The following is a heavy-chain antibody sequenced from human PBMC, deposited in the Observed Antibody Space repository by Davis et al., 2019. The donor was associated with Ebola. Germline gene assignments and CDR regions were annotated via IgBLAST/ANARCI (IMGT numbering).Heavy chain of an antibody. V-gene: IGHV4-59*01. CDR3: ARDRDSSGRYFDY. D-gene: IGHD3-22*01. Sequence: MPGGSLRLSCTVSGGSISSYYWNWIRQPPGKGLEWIGNIYYSGSTNYNPSLKSRLTMSIDPSKKQFYLKLSSVTAADTAVYYCARDRDSSGRYFDYWGQGALVTVSS. CDR1: GGSISSYY. CDR2: IYYSGST. J-gene: IGHJ4*02.